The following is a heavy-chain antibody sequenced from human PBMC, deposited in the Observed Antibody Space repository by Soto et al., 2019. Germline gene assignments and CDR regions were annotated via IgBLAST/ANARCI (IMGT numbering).Heavy chain of an antibody. V-gene: IGHV3-73*01. CDR3: TRLISAAHDY. Sequence: EVLLVESGGGMVQPGGSLKLSCAASGFVFKESSIHWVRQASGKGLEWVGRIRDRAYSYATAYAESVKGRFTISRDDSNNTAYLQMSGLKTEDTAIYYCTRLISAAHDYWGQGTLVTVSS. CDR2: IRDRAYSYAT. CDR1: GFVFKESS. D-gene: IGHD3-10*01. J-gene: IGHJ4*02.